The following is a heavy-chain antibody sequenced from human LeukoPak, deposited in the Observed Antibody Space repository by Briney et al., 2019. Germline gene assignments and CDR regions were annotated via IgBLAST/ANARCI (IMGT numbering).Heavy chain of an antibody. CDR3: ARDRSYYGPHDA. Sequence: GGSLRLSCAASGFTFSDDWMSWVRQAPGKGPEWVANIKQDGSEMYYVGSVKGRFTISRDNAKNSLYLQMNSLRGEDTALYYCARDRSYYGPHDAWGQGTLVTVSS. J-gene: IGHJ5*02. CDR1: GFTFSDDW. D-gene: IGHD3-10*01. CDR2: IKQDGSEM. V-gene: IGHV3-7*04.